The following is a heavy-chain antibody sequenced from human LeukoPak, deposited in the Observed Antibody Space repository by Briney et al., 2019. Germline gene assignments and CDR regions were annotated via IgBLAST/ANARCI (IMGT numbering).Heavy chain of an antibody. J-gene: IGHJ3*02. D-gene: IGHD2/OR15-2a*01. Sequence: GGSLRLSCAASGFTFSNAWMSWVRQAPGKGLEWVGRIKSKTDGGTTDYAAPVKGRFTISRDDSKNTLYLQMNSLKTEDAAVYYCTTDSFPSFDAFDIWGQGTMVTVSS. CDR1: GFTFSNAW. CDR2: IKSKTDGGTT. CDR3: TTDSFPSFDAFDI. V-gene: IGHV3-15*01.